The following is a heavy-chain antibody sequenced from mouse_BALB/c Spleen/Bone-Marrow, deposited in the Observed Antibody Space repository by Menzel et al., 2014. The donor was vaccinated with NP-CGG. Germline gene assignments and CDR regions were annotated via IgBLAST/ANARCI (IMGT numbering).Heavy chain of an antibody. D-gene: IGHD4-1*01. CDR2: IDPASDNT. Sequence: EVQLQQSGAEPVKPGASVKLSCTASGFNITDPYIHWVKQRPGQGLDWIGRIDPASDNTQYDPKFQGKATLTADTSSNTAYLQLSSLTSEDTAVYYCATLTGHFDYWGQGTILTVSS. CDR3: ATLTGHFDY. J-gene: IGHJ2*01. CDR1: GFNITDPY. V-gene: IGHV14-3*02.